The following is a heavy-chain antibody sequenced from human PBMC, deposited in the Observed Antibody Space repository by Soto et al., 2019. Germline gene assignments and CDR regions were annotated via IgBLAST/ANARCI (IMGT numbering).Heavy chain of an antibody. J-gene: IGHJ4*02. CDR1: GGTFSSYA. CDR2: IIPIFGTA. Sequence: SVKVSCKASGGTFSSYAISWVRQAPGQGLEWMGGIIPIFGTANYAQKFQGRVTITADESTGTAYMELSSLRSEDTAVYYCARGLNSGRYFTLFWGQGSLVIVSS. D-gene: IGHD1-26*01. CDR3: ARGLNSGRYFTLF. V-gene: IGHV1-69*13.